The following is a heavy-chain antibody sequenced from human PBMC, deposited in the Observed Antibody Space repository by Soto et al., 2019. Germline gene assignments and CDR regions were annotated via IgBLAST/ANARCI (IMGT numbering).Heavy chain of an antibody. D-gene: IGHD3-3*01. CDR1: GFTFSSYS. CDR2: ISSSSNNI. J-gene: IGHJ4*02. V-gene: IGHV3-48*02. CDR3: ASADFSMKF. Sequence: EVQLVESGGGLVQPGGSLRLSCAASGFTFSSYSMNWVRQAPGKGLECVSYISSSSNNIYYADSVKGRFTISRDNAKNSLYLQLNSLRDEDTAVYYCASADFSMKFWGQGTLVTVSS.